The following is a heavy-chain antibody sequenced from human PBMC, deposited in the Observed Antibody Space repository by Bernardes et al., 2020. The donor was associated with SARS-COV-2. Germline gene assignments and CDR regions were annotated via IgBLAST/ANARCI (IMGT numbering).Heavy chain of an antibody. D-gene: IGHD2-15*01. V-gene: IGHV1-2*04. Sequence: ASVKVSCQTSGYTFTDYYIHWLRQAPGQGLEWMGWINPKKGATLYAQKFQDWATITGDTSISTAFMELRRLRSDDTALYFCARDRGECRSGSCGFLFDHWGQGTLVTVSS. CDR1: GYTFTDYY. CDR2: INPKKGAT. CDR3: ARDRGECRSGSCGFLFDH. J-gene: IGHJ4*02.